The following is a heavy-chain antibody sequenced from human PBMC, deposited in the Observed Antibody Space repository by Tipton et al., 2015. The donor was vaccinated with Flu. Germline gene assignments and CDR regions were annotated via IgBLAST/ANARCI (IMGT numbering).Heavy chain of an antibody. CDR3: ARLKRGYSYGDYYYYYMDV. D-gene: IGHD5-18*01. Sequence: TLSLTCAVYGGSFSGYYWSWIRQPPGKGLEWIGEINHSGSTNYNPSLKSRVTISVDTSKNQFSLKLSSVTAADTAVYYCARLKRGYSYGDYYYYYMDVWGKGTTVTVSS. CDR1: GGSFSGYY. CDR2: INHSGST. J-gene: IGHJ6*03. V-gene: IGHV4-34*01.